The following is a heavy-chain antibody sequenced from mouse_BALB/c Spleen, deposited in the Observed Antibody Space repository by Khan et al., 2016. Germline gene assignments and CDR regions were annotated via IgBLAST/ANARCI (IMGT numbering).Heavy chain of an antibody. CDR3: AREGLRRGFAY. CDR1: RFTFSDYY. D-gene: IGHD2-4*01. V-gene: IGHV5-4*02. Sequence: LVESGGGLVKPRGSLKLSCAASRFTFSDYYMYWVRQTPEKSLEWVATISDGGSYTYYPDSVKGRFTIPRDNAKNDLYLQMSSLKSEDTAMYYCAREGLRRGFAYWGQGTLVTVSA. CDR2: ISDGGSYT. J-gene: IGHJ3*01.